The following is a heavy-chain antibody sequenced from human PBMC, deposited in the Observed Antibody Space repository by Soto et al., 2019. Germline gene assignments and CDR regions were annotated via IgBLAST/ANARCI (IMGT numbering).Heavy chain of an antibody. Sequence: SETLSLTCAVVCCSISSSNWWSWVRQPPGKGLEWIGEIYHSGSTNYNPSLKSRVTISVGKSKNQFSLKLSSVTAADTAVYYCAGSRVLWFGEYTDFDYWGQGTLVTVS. V-gene: IGHV4-4*02. CDR1: CCSISSSNW. CDR3: AGSRVLWFGEYTDFDY. D-gene: IGHD3-10*01. CDR2: IYHSGST. J-gene: IGHJ4*02.